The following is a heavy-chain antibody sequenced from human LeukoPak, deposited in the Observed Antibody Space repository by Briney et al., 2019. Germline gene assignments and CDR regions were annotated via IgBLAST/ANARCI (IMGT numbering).Heavy chain of an antibody. CDR3: ARFLYGMDV. Sequence: SETLSLTCAVYGGSFSGYYWSWIRQPPGKGLEWIGETNHSGSTNYNPSLKSRVTISVDTSKNQFSLKLSSVTAADTAVYYCARFLYGMDVWGQGTTVTVSS. J-gene: IGHJ6*02. CDR2: TNHSGST. CDR1: GGSFSGYY. V-gene: IGHV4-34*01.